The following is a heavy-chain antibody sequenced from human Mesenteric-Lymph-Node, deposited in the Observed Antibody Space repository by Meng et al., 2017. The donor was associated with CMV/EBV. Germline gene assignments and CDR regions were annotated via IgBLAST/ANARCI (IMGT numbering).Heavy chain of an antibody. CDR2: INHSGST. D-gene: IGHD3-16*01. Sequence: QVQIPKGGAGLLKPSESLSLTCAVYGGSFSGYYWSWIRQPTGKGMEWIGEINHSGSTNYNPSLKSRVTISVDTSKNQFSLKLSSVTAADTAVYYCAYFGDLPPLWWGQGTLVTASS. V-gene: IGHV4-34*01. J-gene: IGHJ4*02. CDR3: AYFGDLPPLW. CDR1: GGSFSGYY.